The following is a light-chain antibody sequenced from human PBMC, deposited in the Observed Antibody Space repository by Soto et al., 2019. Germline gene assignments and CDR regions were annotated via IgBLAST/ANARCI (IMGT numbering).Light chain of an antibody. V-gene: IGLV2-14*03. CDR2: DVS. CDR1: SSDVGGYNY. CDR3: SSYTSISTYV. Sequence: QSALTQPASVSGSPGQSITISCTGTSSDVGGYNYVSWYQHHPGKAHKLMIYDVSNRPSEVSNRFSGSKSGKTASPTISGLQDEDEADYYCSSYTSISTYVFGTGTKLTVL. J-gene: IGLJ1*01.